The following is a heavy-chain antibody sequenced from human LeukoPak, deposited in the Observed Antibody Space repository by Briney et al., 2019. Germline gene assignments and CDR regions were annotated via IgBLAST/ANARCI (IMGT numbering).Heavy chain of an antibody. V-gene: IGHV3-64*01. J-gene: IGHJ4*02. CDR2: ISSNGGST. CDR3: ARGAVAGTFDY. CDR1: GFTFSSYA. Sequence: GGSLRPSCAASGFTFSSYAMHWVRQAPGKGLEYVSAISSNGGSTYYANSVKGRFTISRDNSKNTLYLQMGSLRAEDMAVYYCARGAVAGTFDYWGQGTLVTVSS. D-gene: IGHD6-19*01.